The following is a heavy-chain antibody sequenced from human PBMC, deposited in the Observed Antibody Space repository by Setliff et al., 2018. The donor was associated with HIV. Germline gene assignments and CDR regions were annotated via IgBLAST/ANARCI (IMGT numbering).Heavy chain of an antibody. CDR2: INYSGGT. CDR1: GGSFSAYY. Sequence: PSETLSLTCAVYGGSFSAYYWSWIRQPPGKGLEWIGEINYSGGTNYIPSLKSRVTISVDTSKSQFSLRLNSVTATDTALYYCARGRFHRLHRPYSGSGSLGIQYFDYWGQGTLVTVS. CDR3: ARGRFHRLHRPYSGSGSLGIQYFDY. V-gene: IGHV4-34*01. D-gene: IGHD3-10*01. J-gene: IGHJ4*02.